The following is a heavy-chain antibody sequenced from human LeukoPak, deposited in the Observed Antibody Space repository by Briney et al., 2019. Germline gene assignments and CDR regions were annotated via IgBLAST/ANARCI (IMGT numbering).Heavy chain of an antibody. CDR1: GGSISSYY. J-gene: IGHJ4*02. V-gene: IGHV4-59*01. CDR3: ARVDSSNWYEYRGYFDY. D-gene: IGHD6-13*01. CDR2: IYYSGST. Sequence: SEALSLTCTVSGGSISSYYWSWIQQPPGKGLEWIGFIYYSGSTNYNPSLKSRVTISVDTSKNQFSLQLSSVTAADTAVYYCARVDSSNWYEYRGYFDYWGQGTLVTVSS.